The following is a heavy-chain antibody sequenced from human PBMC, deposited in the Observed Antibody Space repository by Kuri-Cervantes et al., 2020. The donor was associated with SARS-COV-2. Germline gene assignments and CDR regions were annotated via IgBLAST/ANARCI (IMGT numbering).Heavy chain of an antibody. J-gene: IGHJ4*02. Sequence: ESLKISCIVSGVAIDSNSYYWVWIRQPPGKGLEWIGGIYYSGSTYHNPSLKSRVTLSADTSKNQFSLKLTSVTAADTALYYCARIGYFDWLFHSDHDHYYFDYWGQGTLVTVSS. D-gene: IGHD3-9*01. CDR1: GVAIDSNSYY. CDR2: IYYSGST. V-gene: IGHV4-39*01. CDR3: ARIGYFDWLFHSDHDHYYFDY.